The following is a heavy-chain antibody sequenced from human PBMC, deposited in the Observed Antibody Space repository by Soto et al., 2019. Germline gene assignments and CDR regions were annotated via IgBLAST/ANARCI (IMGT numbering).Heavy chain of an antibody. CDR1: GYTFTSYG. Sequence: QVQLVQSGAEVKKPGASVKVSCKASGYTFTSYGISWVRQAPGQGLEWMGWINPYNGNTNYAQKLQGRVTMTTDTSTNTAYMELRSRGSDDTAVYYCAGDWFGIDYWGQGTLVTVSS. CDR2: INPYNGNT. D-gene: IGHD3-16*01. CDR3: AGDWFGIDY. J-gene: IGHJ4*02. V-gene: IGHV1-18*01.